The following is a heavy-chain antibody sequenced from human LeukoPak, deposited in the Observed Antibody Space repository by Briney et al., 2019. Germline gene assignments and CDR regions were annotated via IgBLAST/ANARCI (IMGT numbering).Heavy chain of an antibody. V-gene: IGHV3-33*01. J-gene: IGHJ4*02. CDR1: GISFRSYG. CDR3: ATDISTHYFGS. Sequence: GRSLRLSCAASGISFRSYGMHWVRQAPGKGLEWVTFIWYDASNKYYAESVKGRFTISRDNFRNTVFLQMNSLRAEDTAIYYCATDISTHYFGSWGQGTLVTVSS. CDR2: IWYDASNK. D-gene: IGHD3-9*01.